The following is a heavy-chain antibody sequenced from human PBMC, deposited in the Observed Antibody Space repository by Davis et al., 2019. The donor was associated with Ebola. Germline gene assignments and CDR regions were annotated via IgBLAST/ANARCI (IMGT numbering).Heavy chain of an antibody. CDR2: LGLSADT. CDR1: GFVFSSYV. V-gene: IGHV3-23*01. D-gene: IGHD6-19*01. CDR3: AKDTSNVWFDV. Sequence: GESLKISCAASGFVFSSYVMSWVRRAPGKGLEWVSTLGLSADTYYAASVKGRFTISRDNSKNTLYLQMNSLRVEDTAMYYCAKDTSNVWFDVWGQGTMVTVSS. J-gene: IGHJ3*01.